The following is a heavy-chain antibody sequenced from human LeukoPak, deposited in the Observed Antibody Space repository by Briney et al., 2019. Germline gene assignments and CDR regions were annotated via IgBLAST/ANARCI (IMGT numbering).Heavy chain of an antibody. CDR1: GFTVSSNY. D-gene: IGHD4-23*01. V-gene: IGHV3-74*01. CDR3: VRGNDYGGPHY. J-gene: IGHJ4*02. Sequence: GGSLRLSCAAPGFTVSSNYMSWVRQAPGKGLEWVSRIDRDGSRINYADSVKGRFTISRDNGKNTLFLQMNSLRAEDAAVYYCVRGNDYGGPHYWGQGTLVTVSS. CDR2: IDRDGSRI.